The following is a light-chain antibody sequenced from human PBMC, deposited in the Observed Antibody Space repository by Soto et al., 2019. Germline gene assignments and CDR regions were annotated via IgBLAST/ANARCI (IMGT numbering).Light chain of an antibody. J-gene: IGKJ1*01. CDR3: SQYGSSGT. Sequence: EIVLTQSPGTLSLSPGERATLSCRASQSVSNNYLAWYQQKPGQAPRLLIYGASNRATGIPDRFSGSGSGTDFPLTIRRLEAEDFSVYYCSQYGSSGTFGQGTKGEIK. CDR2: GAS. V-gene: IGKV3-20*01. CDR1: QSVSNNY.